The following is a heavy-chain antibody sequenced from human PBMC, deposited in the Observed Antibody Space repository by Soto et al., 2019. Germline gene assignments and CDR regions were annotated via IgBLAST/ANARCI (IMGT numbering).Heavy chain of an antibody. D-gene: IGHD1-26*01. V-gene: IGHV4-59*02. CDR2: IYYSGTT. Sequence: QVQLQESGPGLVKPSETLSLTCTVSGDSVRSYYWSWLRQSPGEGLEWIAYIYYSGTTNSNPSHKSRVAISVDTSKNQFSLNLASVTAADTAIYYCANIVRWGASFDNWGQGTLVTVSS. J-gene: IGHJ4*02. CDR1: GDSVRSYY. CDR3: ANIVRWGASFDN.